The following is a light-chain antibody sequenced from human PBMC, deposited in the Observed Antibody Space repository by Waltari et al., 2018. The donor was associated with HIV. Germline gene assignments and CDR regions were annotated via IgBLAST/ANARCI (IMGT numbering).Light chain of an antibody. V-gene: IGKV1-9*01. J-gene: IGKJ4*01. CDR1: QGISSY. CDR2: AAS. Sequence: DIQLTKSPSFLSASVGDRLNITCRVSQGISSYLAWFQQKPGKAPKLLIFAASTLQSGVPSRFSGSGSGTEFTLTINSLQPEDFATYYCQQLNSYPLTFGGGTKVEIK. CDR3: QQLNSYPLT.